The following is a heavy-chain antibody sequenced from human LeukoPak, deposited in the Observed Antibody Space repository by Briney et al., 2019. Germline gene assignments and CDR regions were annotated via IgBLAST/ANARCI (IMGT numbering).Heavy chain of an antibody. CDR2: ISSYNGNT. CDR3: ARVPFDWLSNDYYGMDV. D-gene: IGHD3-9*01. J-gene: IGHJ6*02. Sequence: GSVQFSSHASGYTFTSYGISWVRQAPGQGREWMGWISSYNGNTNYAQKLQGRVTMTTDTSTSTAYMELRSLRSDDTAVYYCARVPFDWLSNDYYGMDVWGQGTTVTVSS. CDR1: GYTFTSYG. V-gene: IGHV1-18*01.